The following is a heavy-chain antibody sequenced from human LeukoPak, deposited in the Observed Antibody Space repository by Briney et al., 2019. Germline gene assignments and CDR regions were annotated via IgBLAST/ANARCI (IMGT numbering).Heavy chain of an antibody. CDR3: ARDSVAGYFDY. V-gene: IGHV3-21*01. J-gene: IGHJ4*02. CDR2: ISSSSSYI. Sequence: GGSLRLSCAASGFTFSSSAMEWVRQAPGKGLEWVSSISSSSSYIYYADSVKGRFTISRDNAKNSLYLQMNSLRAEDTAVYYCARDSVAGYFDYWGQGTLVTVSS. D-gene: IGHD6-19*01. CDR1: GFTFSSSA.